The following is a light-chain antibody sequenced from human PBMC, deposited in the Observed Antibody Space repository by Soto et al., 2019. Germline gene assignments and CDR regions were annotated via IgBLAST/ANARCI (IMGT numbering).Light chain of an antibody. V-gene: IGKV1-6*01. CDR2: AAS. Sequence: AIQMTQSPSSLPATVGDRVTITCRASQGIRTDLGWYQQKPGKDPKRLIYAASSLQSGVPARFSGSGSGTDFNLSINSLQTEDFATYYCQQAYSFTITFGQGTRVEIK. J-gene: IGKJ5*01. CDR3: QQAYSFTIT. CDR1: QGIRTD.